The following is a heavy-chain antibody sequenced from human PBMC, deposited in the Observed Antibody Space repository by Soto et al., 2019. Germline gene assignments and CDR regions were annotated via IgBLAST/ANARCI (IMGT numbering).Heavy chain of an antibody. D-gene: IGHD2-2*01. Sequence: EVQLVESGGGLIQPGGSLRLSCVVSGFSLRNYYMHWVRQIPGKGLMWVSHINGDGSRTDYADSVKGRFTVSRENAKNMLHLQMNSLRDDDTAVYYCGRGGPPYAIDIWGQGTMVTVSS. J-gene: IGHJ3*02. V-gene: IGHV3-74*01. CDR2: INGDGSRT. CDR3: GRGGPPYAIDI. CDR1: GFSLRNYY.